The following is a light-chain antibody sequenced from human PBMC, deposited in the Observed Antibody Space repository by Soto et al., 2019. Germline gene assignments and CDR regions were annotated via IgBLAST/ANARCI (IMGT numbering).Light chain of an antibody. J-gene: IGKJ1*01. CDR2: GAF. V-gene: IGKV3-20*01. CDR3: QQYDGSPPWT. Sequence: EIVLTQSPGTLSFSPGERATLSCRASQSVSSTSLAWYQQKPGQAPRLLLYGAFNRATGIPDRFSGSGSGTDFTLTISRLEPEDVAVYYCQQYDGSPPWTFGLGTKVEFK. CDR1: QSVSSTS.